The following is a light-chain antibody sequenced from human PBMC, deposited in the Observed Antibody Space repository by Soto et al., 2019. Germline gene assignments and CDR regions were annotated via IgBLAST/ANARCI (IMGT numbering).Light chain of an antibody. CDR3: QQSYSTSWT. V-gene: IGKV3D-20*02. Sequence: EVALTQSPGTLSLSPGARATLSCRASQTIANNYLTWYQQKPGQAPRVLIYDASTRATGIPDRFSGSGSGTDFTLTISSLQPEDFATYYCQQSYSTSWTFGQGTKV. CDR2: DAS. CDR1: QTIANNY. J-gene: IGKJ1*01.